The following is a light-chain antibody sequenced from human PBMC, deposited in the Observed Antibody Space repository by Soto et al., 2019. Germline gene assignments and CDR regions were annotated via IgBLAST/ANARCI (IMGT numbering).Light chain of an antibody. CDR2: GAS. CDR1: QSVSSN. CDR3: QQYNNWPPIT. Sequence: EIVMTPSPATLSVSPGERATPSRQASQSVSSNLAWYQQKPGQAPRLLIYGASTRATGIPARFSGSGSGTEFTLTISSLQSEDFAVYYCQQYNNWPPITFGQGTRLEIK. J-gene: IGKJ5*01. V-gene: IGKV3-15*01.